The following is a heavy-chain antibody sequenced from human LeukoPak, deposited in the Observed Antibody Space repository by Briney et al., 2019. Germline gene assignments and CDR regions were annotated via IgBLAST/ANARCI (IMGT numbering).Heavy chain of an antibody. Sequence: GGSLRVSCAASGFTFSSYGMHWVRQAPGKGMEWVAVIWYDGSNKYYADSVKGRFTISRDISKNTLYLQMNSLRAEDTAVYYCARDLFEAFDYWGQGTLVTVSS. V-gene: IGHV3-33*01. J-gene: IGHJ4*02. CDR2: IWYDGSNK. CDR1: GFTFSSYG. CDR3: ARDLFEAFDY. D-gene: IGHD2-21*01.